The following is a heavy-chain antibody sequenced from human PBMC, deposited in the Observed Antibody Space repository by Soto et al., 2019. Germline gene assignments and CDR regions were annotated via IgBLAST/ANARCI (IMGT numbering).Heavy chain of an antibody. V-gene: IGHV3-15*01. Sequence: DVQLVESGGGLVQPGGSLRLSCAASGFSFSQAWMSWVRQPPGRGLEWVGRIKSKTDGGTADYAAPVKGRFTISRDDSKNTLYLQMSSLRTDDTAVYYCTTDLRYQLRSSTDYWGQGILVTVSS. CDR2: IKSKTDGGTA. CDR3: TTDLRYQLRSSTDY. CDR1: GFSFSQAW. J-gene: IGHJ4*02. D-gene: IGHD2-2*01.